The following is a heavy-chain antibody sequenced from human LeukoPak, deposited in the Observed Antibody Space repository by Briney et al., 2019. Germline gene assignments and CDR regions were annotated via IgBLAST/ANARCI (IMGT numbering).Heavy chain of an antibody. J-gene: IGHJ4*02. D-gene: IGHD4-17*01. CDR3: ARDKGAATVTTFHY. CDR1: GFTFSRSE. Sequence: GGSLRLSCAASGFTFSRSEMSWVRQAPGKGLEWVSYITSSGTTIYYADSVKGRFTISRDNAKNSLYLQMNSLRAEDTAVYYCARDKGAATVTTFHYWGQGTLVTVSS. V-gene: IGHV3-48*03. CDR2: ITSSGTTI.